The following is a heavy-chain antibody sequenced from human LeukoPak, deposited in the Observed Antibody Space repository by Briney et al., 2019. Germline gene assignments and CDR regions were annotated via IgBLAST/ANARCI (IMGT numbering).Heavy chain of an antibody. V-gene: IGHV4-61*01. CDR3: ARDWNGSYFDY. CDR2: IYYSGST. D-gene: IGHD3-3*01. J-gene: IGHJ4*02. Sequence: SETLSLTCTVSGGSVSSDSYYWSWIRQPPGKGLEWIGYIYYSGSTNYNPSLKSRVTISVDTSKNQFSLKLSSVTAADTAVYYCARDWNGSYFDYWGQGTLVTVSS. CDR1: GGSVSSDSYY.